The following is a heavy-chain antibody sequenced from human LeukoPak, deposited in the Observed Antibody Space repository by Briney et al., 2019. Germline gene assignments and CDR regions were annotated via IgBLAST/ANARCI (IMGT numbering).Heavy chain of an antibody. CDR3: ARDRLHYDSLTGYPAD. D-gene: IGHD3-9*01. V-gene: IGHV3-64*04. Sequence: GGSLRLSCSASGFTFSSYAMHWVRQAPGKGLEYVSAISSNGGSTYYADSVKGRFTISRDNSKNTLYLQMNSLRAEDTAVYYCARDRLHYDSLTGYPADWGQGTLVTVSS. J-gene: IGHJ4*02. CDR2: ISSNGGST. CDR1: GFTFSSYA.